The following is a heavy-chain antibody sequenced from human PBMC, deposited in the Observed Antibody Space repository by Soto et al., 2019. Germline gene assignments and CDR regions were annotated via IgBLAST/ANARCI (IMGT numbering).Heavy chain of an antibody. CDR2: ISWNSGSI. CDR3: ARDRRLEPYAFDI. CDR1: GFTFDDYA. D-gene: IGHD1-1*01. J-gene: IGHJ3*02. Sequence: PGGSLRLSCAASGFTFDDYAMHWVRQAPGKGLEWVSGISWNSGSIGYADSVKGRFTISRDNAKNSLYLQMNSLRDEDTAVYYCARDRRLEPYAFDIWGQGTMVTVSS. V-gene: IGHV3-9*01.